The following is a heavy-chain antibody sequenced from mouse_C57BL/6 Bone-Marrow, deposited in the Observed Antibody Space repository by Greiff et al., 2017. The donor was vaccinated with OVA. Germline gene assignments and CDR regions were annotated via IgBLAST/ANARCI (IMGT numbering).Heavy chain of an antibody. CDR3: AIQNYKGYFDY. CDR2: ISSGGSYT. J-gene: IGHJ2*01. V-gene: IGHV5-6*01. CDR1: GFTFSSYG. Sequence: EVQLVESGGDLVKPGGSLKLSCAASGFTFSSYGMSWVRQTPDKRLEWVATISSGGSYTYYPDSVKGRFTISRDNAKNTLYLQMSSLKSEDTAMYYCAIQNYKGYFDYWGQGTTLTVSS. D-gene: IGHD2-12*01.